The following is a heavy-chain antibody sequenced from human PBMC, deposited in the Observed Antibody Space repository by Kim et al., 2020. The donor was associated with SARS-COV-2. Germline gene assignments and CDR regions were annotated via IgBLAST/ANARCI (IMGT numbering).Heavy chain of an antibody. CDR2: IYYSGST. CDR1: GGSISSYY. CDR3: ARATEWLSYEDYYGMDV. Sequence: SETLSLTCTVSGGSISSYYWSWIRQPPGKGLEWIGYIYYSGSTNYNPSLKSRVTISVDTSKNQFSLKLSSVTAADTAVYYCARATEWLSYEDYYGMDVWGQGTTVTASS. V-gene: IGHV4-59*13. J-gene: IGHJ6*02. D-gene: IGHD3-3*01.